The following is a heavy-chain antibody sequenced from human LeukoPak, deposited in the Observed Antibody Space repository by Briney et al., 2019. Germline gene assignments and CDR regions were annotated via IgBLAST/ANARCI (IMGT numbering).Heavy chain of an antibody. V-gene: IGHV4-4*02. J-gene: IGHJ4*02. Sequence: SGTLSLTCAVSGGSISSSNWWSWVRQPPGKGLEWIGEIYHSGSTNYNPSLKSRVTISVDTSKNQFSLKLSSVTAADTAVYYCARQTATAAGPDYWGQGTLVTVSS. D-gene: IGHD6-13*01. CDR1: GGSISSSNW. CDR3: ARQTATAAGPDY. CDR2: IYHSGST.